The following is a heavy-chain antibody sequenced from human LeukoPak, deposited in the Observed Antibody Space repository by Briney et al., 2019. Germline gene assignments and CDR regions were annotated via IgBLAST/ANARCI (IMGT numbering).Heavy chain of an antibody. CDR2: IYSGGST. CDR1: GFTVSSNY. J-gene: IGHJ4*02. V-gene: IGHV3-66*01. D-gene: IGHD6-13*01. CDR3: ARASGYSSSLELDY. Sequence: GGSLRLSCAASGFTVSSNYMSWVRQAPGKGLEWVSVIYSGGSTYYADSVKGRFTISRDNSKNTLYLQMNSLRAEDTAVYHCARASGYSSSLELDYWGQGTLVTVSS.